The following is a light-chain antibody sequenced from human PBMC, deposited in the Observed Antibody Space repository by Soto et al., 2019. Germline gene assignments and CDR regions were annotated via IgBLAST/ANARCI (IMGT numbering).Light chain of an antibody. CDR2: GAS. J-gene: IGKJ1*01. Sequence: IGLTQSPCTLSLSPGEGATLSCRASQGVSTNVFAWYQQKPGQTPRLLIYGASTRATGIPDRFSGGGSGTDFTLTISRLEPEDFAVYYCQQYGRTSWTFGQGTKVDIK. CDR3: QQYGRTSWT. V-gene: IGKV3-20*01. CDR1: QGVSTNV.